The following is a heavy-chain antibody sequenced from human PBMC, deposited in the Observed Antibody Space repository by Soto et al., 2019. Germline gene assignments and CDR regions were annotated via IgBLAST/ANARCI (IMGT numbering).Heavy chain of an antibody. CDR1: GYTFTGYY. Sequence: ASVKVSCKASGYTFTGYYMHWVRQARGQGLEWMGWINPNSGGTNYAQKFQGWVTMTRDTSISTAYMELSRLRSDDTAVYYCARSYIYGSGSNGMDVWGQGTTVTVSS. J-gene: IGHJ6*02. D-gene: IGHD3-10*01. CDR3: ARSYIYGSGSNGMDV. CDR2: INPNSGGT. V-gene: IGHV1-2*04.